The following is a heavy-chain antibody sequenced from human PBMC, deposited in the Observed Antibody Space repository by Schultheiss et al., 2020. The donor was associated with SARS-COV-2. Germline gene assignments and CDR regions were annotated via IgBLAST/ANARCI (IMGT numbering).Heavy chain of an antibody. Sequence: ASVKVSCKADADTFTRYHMHWVRQAPGQRLEWMGWINAGNGNTKYSQKFQGRVTITRDTSASTAYMELSSLRSEDTAVYYCARVSWFQAFDIWGQGTMVTVSS. D-gene: IGHD3-10*01. V-gene: IGHV1-3*01. J-gene: IGHJ3*02. CDR3: ARVSWFQAFDI. CDR2: INAGNGNT. CDR1: ADTFTRYH.